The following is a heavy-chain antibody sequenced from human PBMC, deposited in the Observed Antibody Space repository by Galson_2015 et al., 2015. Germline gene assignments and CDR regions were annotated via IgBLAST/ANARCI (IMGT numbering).Heavy chain of an antibody. Sequence: SLRLSCAASGFIVSSSYLTWVRQAPGKGLEWVSIIYSGGNTYYADSVKGRFAISRDNSKNTVYLQMNSLRVEDTAVYYCTTFRIVGAPTFDYWGQGTLVTVSS. J-gene: IGHJ4*02. V-gene: IGHV3-53*01. CDR1: GFIVSSSY. CDR2: IYSGGNT. D-gene: IGHD1-26*01. CDR3: TTFRIVGAPTFDY.